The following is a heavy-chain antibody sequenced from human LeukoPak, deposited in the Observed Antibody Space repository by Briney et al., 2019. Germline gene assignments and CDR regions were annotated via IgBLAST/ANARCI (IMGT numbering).Heavy chain of an antibody. CDR3: AREDGSYYDILTGYRTFGY. J-gene: IGHJ4*02. CDR1: GGTFSSYA. D-gene: IGHD3-9*01. V-gene: IGHV1-2*02. CDR2: INPNSGVT. Sequence: EASVKVSCKASGGTFSSYAISWVRQAPGQGLEWMGWINPNSGVTNYAQKFQGRVTMTRDTSITTAYMELSRLRSDDTAVYYCAREDGSYYDILTGYRTFGYWGQGTLVTVSS.